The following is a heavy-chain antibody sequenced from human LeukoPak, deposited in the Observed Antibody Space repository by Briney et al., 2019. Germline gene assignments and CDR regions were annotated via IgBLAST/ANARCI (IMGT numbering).Heavy chain of an antibody. CDR1: GGSLRSYY. V-gene: IGHV4-59*08. Sequence: SETLSLTCTVSGGSLRSYYWSWIRQPPGKGLQWIGYIYYSGSTKYNPSLKSRVTISVDTSKNQFSLRLSSVTAADTAVYYCAREITGTTWAFDIWGQGTLVTVSS. D-gene: IGHD1-7*01. CDR2: IYYSGST. J-gene: IGHJ3*02. CDR3: AREITGTTWAFDI.